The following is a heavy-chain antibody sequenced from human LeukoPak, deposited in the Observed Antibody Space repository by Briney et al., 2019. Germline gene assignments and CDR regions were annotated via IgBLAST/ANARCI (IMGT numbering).Heavy chain of an antibody. CDR2: INWNGGST. V-gene: IGHV3-20*04. CDR3: ARDNPYYYDSSGSFDY. CDR1: GFTFDDYG. J-gene: IGHJ4*02. D-gene: IGHD3-22*01. Sequence: GGSLRLSCAASGFTFDDYGMSWVRQAPGKGLEWVSGINWNGGSTGYADSVKGRFTISRDNAKNSLYPQMNSLRAEDTALYYCARDNPYYYDSSGSFDYWGQGTLVTVSS.